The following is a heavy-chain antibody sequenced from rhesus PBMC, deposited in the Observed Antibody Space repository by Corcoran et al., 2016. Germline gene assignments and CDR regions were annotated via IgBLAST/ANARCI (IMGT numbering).Heavy chain of an antibody. CDR1: GFTFGSYA. CDR2: IIPLVGTT. CDR3: ARGTYSGSYYYDY. J-gene: IGHJ4*01. D-gene: IGHD3-16*01. V-gene: IGHV1-198*02. Sequence: QVQLVQSGAEVKKPGASVKVSCKASGFTFGSYAISWVRQAPGQGLEWMGVIIPLVGTTNSAEKFQGRVTITEDTSTSTAYMELSILRSEDTAVYYCARGTYSGSYYYDYWGQGVLVTVSS.